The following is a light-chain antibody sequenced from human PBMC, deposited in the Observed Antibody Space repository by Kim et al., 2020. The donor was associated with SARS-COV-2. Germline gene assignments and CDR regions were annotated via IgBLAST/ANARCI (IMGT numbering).Light chain of an antibody. Sequence: QSGTISCTGSSSDVGGYNYVSWYQQYPGKAPKLMIYDVSRRPSGVPDRFSGSKSGNTASLTISGLQAEDEADYYCCSYAGGYTQVAFGGGTKLTVL. CDR1: SSDVGGYNY. CDR2: DVS. V-gene: IGLV2-11*01. J-gene: IGLJ2*01. CDR3: CSYAGGYTQVA.